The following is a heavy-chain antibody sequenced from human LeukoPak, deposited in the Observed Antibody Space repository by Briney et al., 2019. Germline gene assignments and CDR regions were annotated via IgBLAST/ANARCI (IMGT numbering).Heavy chain of an antibody. CDR1: GGSISPFY. V-gene: IGHV4-59*01. J-gene: IGHJ3*02. D-gene: IGHD3-9*01. CDR2: IYYTGGT. CDR3: ARRRGGQFDWLLYVGEAFDI. Sequence: SETLSLTCTVSGGSISPFYWNWIRQPPGKGLEWIGYIYYTGGTSYSPSLNSRATISVDTSKNQFSLKLTSVTAADTAVYYCARRRGGQFDWLLYVGEAFDIWGQGTMVTVSS.